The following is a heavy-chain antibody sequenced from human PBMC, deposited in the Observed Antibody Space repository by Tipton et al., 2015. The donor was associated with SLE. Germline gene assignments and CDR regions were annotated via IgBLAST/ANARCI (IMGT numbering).Heavy chain of an antibody. D-gene: IGHD5-24*01. Sequence: PGLVKPSETLSLTCTVSGGSIGSSRYYWGWIRQSPGTGLEWIGNIYYRGGTYYNPSLTSRVTISVDTSKNQFSLTLSSVTAADTAIYYCARSRDKATDSFDVWGQGTMVTVSS. CDR1: GGSIGSSRYY. CDR2: IYYRGGT. V-gene: IGHV4-39*07. J-gene: IGHJ3*01. CDR3: ARSRDKATDSFDV.